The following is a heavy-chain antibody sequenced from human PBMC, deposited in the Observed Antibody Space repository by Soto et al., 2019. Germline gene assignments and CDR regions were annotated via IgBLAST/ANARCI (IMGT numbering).Heavy chain of an antibody. J-gene: IGHJ4*02. CDR2: INDSGDT. Sequence: PGGSLRLSCAASGFTFSSYGMSWVRQAPGKGLEWVSSINDSGDTYYGDSVKGRFTISRDNSKNTLYLQVNSLSAEDTAVYYCAKRVDYSSSSAYFDYWAQGTLVTVSS. CDR3: AKRVDYSSSSAYFDY. CDR1: GFTFSSYG. D-gene: IGHD6-6*01. V-gene: IGHV3-23*01.